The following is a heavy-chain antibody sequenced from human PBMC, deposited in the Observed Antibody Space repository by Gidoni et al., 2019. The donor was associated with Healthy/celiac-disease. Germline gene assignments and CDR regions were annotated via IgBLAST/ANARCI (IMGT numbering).Heavy chain of an antibody. Sequence: EVQLLESGGGLVQPGGSLRLSCAASGFTFSSYAMSWVRQAPGKGLEWVSAISGSGGSTYYADSVKGRFTISRDNSKNTLYLQMNSLRAEDTAVYYCAKDKGQDIVGATIDYFDYWGQGTLVTVSS. CDR1: GFTFSSYA. CDR2: ISGSGGST. V-gene: IGHV3-23*01. J-gene: IGHJ4*02. D-gene: IGHD1-26*01. CDR3: AKDKGQDIVGATIDYFDY.